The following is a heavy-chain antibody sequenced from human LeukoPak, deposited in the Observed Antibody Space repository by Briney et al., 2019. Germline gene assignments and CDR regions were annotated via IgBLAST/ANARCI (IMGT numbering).Heavy chain of an antibody. CDR1: GFPLNDNG. D-gene: IGHD1-14*01. CDR3: AKREAVAGMSDFDS. J-gene: IGHJ4*02. V-gene: IGHV3-30*02. CDR2: IKNDGDDE. Sequence: GGSLRLSCAASGFPLNDNGMHWVRQAPGKGLEWVAFIKNDGDDEHYVESVKGRFTISRDNAKNALYLQMDSLRTEDTAVYYCAKREAVAGMSDFDSWGQGTLVTVSS.